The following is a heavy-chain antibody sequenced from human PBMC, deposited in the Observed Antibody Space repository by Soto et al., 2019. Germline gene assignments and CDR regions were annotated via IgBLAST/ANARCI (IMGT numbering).Heavy chain of an antibody. CDR1: GYTFTSYG. CDR2: ISAYNGNT. D-gene: IGHD3-22*01. CDR3: ARRGGGLLLNWFDP. J-gene: IGHJ5*02. Sequence: QVQLVQSGAEVKKPGASVKVSCKASGYTFTSYGISWVRQAPGQGLEWMGWISAYNGNTNYAQKLQGRVTMTTDTSPGTAYREVRSLGSDDTAVYCCARRGGGLLLNWFDPWGQGTLVTVSS. V-gene: IGHV1-18*01.